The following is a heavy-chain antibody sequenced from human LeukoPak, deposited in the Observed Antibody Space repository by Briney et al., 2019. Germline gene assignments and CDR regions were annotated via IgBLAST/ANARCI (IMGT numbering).Heavy chain of an antibody. J-gene: IGHJ3*02. D-gene: IGHD3-10*01. V-gene: IGHV3-66*01. CDR3: ASALWFEGVFEI. CDR2: IYSGGNT. Sequence: GGSLRLSCAASGFAVSSNYMSWVRQAPGKGLEWVSVIYSGGNTYYADSVKGRFTISRDNSKNTLYLQMNSLRAEDTAVYYCASALWFEGVFEIWGQGQWSPSLQ. CDR1: GFAVSSNY.